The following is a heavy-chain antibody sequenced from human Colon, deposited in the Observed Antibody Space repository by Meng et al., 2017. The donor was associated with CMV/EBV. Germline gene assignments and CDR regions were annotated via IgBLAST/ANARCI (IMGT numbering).Heavy chain of an antibody. CDR3: ARAEIQLWSTGHWFDP. D-gene: IGHD5-18*01. J-gene: IGHJ5*02. CDR2: INHSGST. CDR1: GGSFSGYY. V-gene: IGHV4-34*01. Sequence: GSLRLSCAVYGGSFSGYYWSWIRQPPGKGLEWIGEINHSGSTNYNPSLKSRVTISVDTSKNQFSLKLSSVTAADTAVYFCARAEIQLWSTGHWFDPWGQGTLVTVSS.